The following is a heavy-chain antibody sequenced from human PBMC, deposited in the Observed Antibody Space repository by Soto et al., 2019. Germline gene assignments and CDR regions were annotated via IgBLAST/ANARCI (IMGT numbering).Heavy chain of an antibody. J-gene: IGHJ6*02. Sequence: SETLSLTCTVSGGSISSGDYYWSWIRQPPGKGLERIGYIYYSGSTYYNPSLKSRVTISVDTSKNQFSLKLSSVTAADTAVYYCARDRRYYGSGSYYYGMDGWGQGIKVTVAS. CDR2: IYYSGST. CDR3: ARDRRYYGSGSYYYGMDG. V-gene: IGHV4-30-4*01. CDR1: GGSISSGDYY. D-gene: IGHD3-10*01.